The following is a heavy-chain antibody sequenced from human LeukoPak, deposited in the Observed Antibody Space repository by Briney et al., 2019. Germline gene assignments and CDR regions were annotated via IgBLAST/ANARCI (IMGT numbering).Heavy chain of an antibody. J-gene: IGHJ4*02. V-gene: IGHV3-23*01. Sequence: GGSLRLSCAASGFTFSSYAMSWVRQAPGKGLEWVSAISGSGGSTYYADSVKGRFTISRDNSKNTLYLQMTGLRAGDTAVYYCAKGARKGDDYGGFFDSWGQGTLVTVSS. CDR3: AKGARKGDDYGGFFDS. CDR1: GFTFSSYA. D-gene: IGHD4-23*01. CDR2: ISGSGGST.